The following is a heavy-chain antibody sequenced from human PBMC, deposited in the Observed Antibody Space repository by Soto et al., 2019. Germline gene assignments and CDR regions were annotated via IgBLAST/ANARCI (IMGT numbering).Heavy chain of an antibody. CDR2: IYYSGST. V-gene: IGHV4-31*03. Sequence: QVQLQESGPGLVKPSQTLSLTCTVSGGSISSGGYYWSWIRQHPGKGLECIGYIYYSGSTYYNPSLKSRVTISVDTSKNQFSLKLSSVTAADTAVYYCAREGMRAAAEKGGDWFDPWGQGTLVTVSS. CDR3: AREGMRAAAEKGGDWFDP. D-gene: IGHD6-13*01. J-gene: IGHJ5*02. CDR1: GGSISSGGYY.